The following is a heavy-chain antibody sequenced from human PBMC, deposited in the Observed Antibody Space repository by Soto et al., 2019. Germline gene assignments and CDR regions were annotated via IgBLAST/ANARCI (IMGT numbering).Heavy chain of an antibody. CDR2: ISWNRGTI. Sequence: EVQLVESGGGLVQPGRSLRLSCGASGFTFDEYGMHWVRQAPGKGLELVSGISWNRGTIGYADSVKGRFTISRDNAKNSLYLQMSSLRAEDTALYYCAKSTGGTANDMDVWGQGTTVTVS. V-gene: IGHV3-9*01. D-gene: IGHD2-8*02. CDR3: AKSTGGTANDMDV. CDR1: GFTFDEYG. J-gene: IGHJ6*02.